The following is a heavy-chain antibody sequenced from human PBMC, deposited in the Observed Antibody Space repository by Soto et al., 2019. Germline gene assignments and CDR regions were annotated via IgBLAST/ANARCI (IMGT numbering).Heavy chain of an antibody. V-gene: IGHV4-38-2*01. D-gene: IGHD3-22*01. CDR1: GGSLSSGYY. J-gene: IGHJ2*01. CDR2: SYRRGIA. CDR3: ARVVYYYDSIGYYYSWCFDL. Sequence: SQTMSRTRVVAGGSLSSGYYWGWIRQPQGKRLEWSGSSYRRGIAYYGPSLKSRNTISVDTSKNQFSLKLSSVTAADTAVYYCARVVYYYDSIGYYYSWCFDLWGRGTLVTVSS.